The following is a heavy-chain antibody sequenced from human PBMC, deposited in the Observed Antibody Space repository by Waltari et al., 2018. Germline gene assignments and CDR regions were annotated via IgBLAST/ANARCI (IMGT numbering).Heavy chain of an antibody. Sequence: QVQLQESGPGLVKPSETLSLTCTVSGYSISSGYYWGWIRLPPGKGREWIGSIYHSGSTYYNPSLKSRVTISVDTSKNQFSLKLSSVTAADTAVYYCARGGSHYYDSSGSPYNWFDPWGQGTLVTVSS. CDR1: GYSISSGYY. J-gene: IGHJ5*02. CDR3: ARGGSHYYDSSGSPYNWFDP. V-gene: IGHV4-38-2*02. CDR2: IYHSGST. D-gene: IGHD3-22*01.